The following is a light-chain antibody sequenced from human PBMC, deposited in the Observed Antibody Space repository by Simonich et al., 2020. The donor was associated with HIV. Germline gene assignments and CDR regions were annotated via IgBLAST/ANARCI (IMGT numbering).Light chain of an antibody. V-gene: IGKV2-28*01. CDR1: QSLLHSNGYNY. J-gene: IGKJ2*01. CDR2: LGS. CDR3: MQALQTPYT. Sequence: DIVMTQSPLSLPVTPGEPASISCRSSQSLLHSNGYNYLDWYLQKPGPSPQLLIYLGSNRASGVPDRFSGSGSGTDFTLKISRVEAEDVGVYYCMQALQTPYTFGQGTKLDFK.